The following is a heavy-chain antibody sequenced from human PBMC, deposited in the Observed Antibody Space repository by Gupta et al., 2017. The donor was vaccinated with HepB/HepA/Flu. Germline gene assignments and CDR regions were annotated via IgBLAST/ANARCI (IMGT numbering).Heavy chain of an antibody. CDR1: GYTLTRNA. CDR3: ARDTAASTGHYYFDD. Sequence: QVQLVQSGAEVTKPGASVKVSCKASGYTLTRNAIHWVRQAPGQRLEWMGWIHTGNGNTRYSQNFQGRVTITRDTSASTAYMELSSLRSEDTAVYYCARDTAASTGHYYFDDGGQGTLVTGSS. J-gene: IGHJ4*02. V-gene: IGHV1-3*04. CDR2: IHTGNGNT. D-gene: IGHD2-2*01.